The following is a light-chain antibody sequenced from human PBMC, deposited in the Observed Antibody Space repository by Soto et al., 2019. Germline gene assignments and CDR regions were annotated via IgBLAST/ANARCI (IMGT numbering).Light chain of an antibody. Sequence: EIVLTQSPATLSLSPGERATLSCRASQSVSSSLAWYQQKPGQAPRLLIYDASNRATGIPARFSGSGSGTDVTLSISSLEPEDCAVYYCQQRGNWPRTFGQGTKLEIK. CDR2: DAS. CDR1: QSVSSS. V-gene: IGKV3-11*01. CDR3: QQRGNWPRT. J-gene: IGKJ2*01.